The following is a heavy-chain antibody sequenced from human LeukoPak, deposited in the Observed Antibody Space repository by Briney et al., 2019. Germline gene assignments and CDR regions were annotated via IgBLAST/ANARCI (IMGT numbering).Heavy chain of an antibody. CDR2: IWYDGSNK. CDR3: ARDPLTGRGYDEGLSY. V-gene: IGHV3-33*01. J-gene: IGHJ4*02. Sequence: PGRSLRLSCAASGFTFSSYGMHWVRQAPGKGLEWVAVIWYDGSNKYYADSVKGRFTISRDNSKNTLYLQMNSLRAEDTAVYYCARDPLTGRGYDEGLSYWGQGTLVTVSS. CDR1: GFTFSSYG. D-gene: IGHD5-12*01.